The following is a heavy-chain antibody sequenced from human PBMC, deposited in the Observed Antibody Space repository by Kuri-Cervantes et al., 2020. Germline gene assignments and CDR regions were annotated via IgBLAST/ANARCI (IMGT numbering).Heavy chain of an antibody. J-gene: IGHJ4*02. V-gene: IGHV3-21*01. Sequence: GGSLRLSCAASGFTFSSYSMNWARQAPGKGLEWVSSISSSSSYIYYADSVKGRFTISRDNAKNSLYLQMNSLRAEDTAVYYCARGEVVTATAYWGQGTLVTVSS. CDR3: ARGEVVTATAY. CDR1: GFTFSSYS. CDR2: ISSSSSYI. D-gene: IGHD2-21*02.